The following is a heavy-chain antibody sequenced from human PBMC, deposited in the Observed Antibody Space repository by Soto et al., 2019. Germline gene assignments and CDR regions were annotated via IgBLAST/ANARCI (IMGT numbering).Heavy chain of an antibody. CDR3: ARDRASGSFVS. V-gene: IGHV7-4-1*01. J-gene: IGHJ4*02. CDR2: INPNTVKP. D-gene: IGHD1-26*01. Sequence: QVQVVQSGSESMQPGASVQGSCKGSGYNFNSHSINWWRQAPGQGLEWMGWINPNTVKPTYEQGFTGRFVFSVDNSVSTVYLQIFSLKADDSVTYYCARDRASGSFVSGGKGTLVTVPS. CDR1: GYNFNSHS.